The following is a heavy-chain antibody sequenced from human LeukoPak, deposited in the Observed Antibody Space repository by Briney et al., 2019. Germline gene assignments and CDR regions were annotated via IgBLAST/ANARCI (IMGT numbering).Heavy chain of an antibody. CDR1: GFTYSKCW. CDR2: INSDGSST. J-gene: IGHJ4*02. D-gene: IGHD5-18*01. V-gene: IGHV3-74*01. Sequence: GGSLRLSCAASGFTYSKCWMHWVRQAPGKGLVWVSRINSDGSSTAYADSVKGRFTISRDNAKNTLYLQMNSLRAEDTAVYHCTSDTVDTAVGIDYWGQGTLVTVSS. CDR3: TSDTVDTAVGIDY.